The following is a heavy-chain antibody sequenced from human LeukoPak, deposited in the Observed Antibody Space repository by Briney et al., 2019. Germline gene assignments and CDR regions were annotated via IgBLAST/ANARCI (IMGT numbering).Heavy chain of an antibody. CDR1: GGSISSYY. Sequence: SETLSLACTVSGGSISSYYWSWTRQPAGKGLEWIGRIYTSGSTNYNPSLKSRVTMSVDTSKNQFSLKLCSVTAADTAVYYCARDRNYGSGKMDVWGQGTTVTVSS. V-gene: IGHV4-4*07. D-gene: IGHD3-10*01. CDR3: ARDRNYGSGKMDV. CDR2: IYTSGST. J-gene: IGHJ6*02.